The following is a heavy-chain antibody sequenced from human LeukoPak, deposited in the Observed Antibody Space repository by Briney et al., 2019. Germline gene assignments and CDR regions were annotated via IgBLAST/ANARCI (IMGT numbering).Heavy chain of an antibody. CDR1: GYTFTSYD. V-gene: IGHV1-8*01. Sequence: PKAPVKVSCKASGYTFTSYDINWVRQATGQGLEWMGWMNPNSGNTGYAQKFQGRVTMTRNTSISTAYMELSSLRSEDTAVYYCASAYSGYGLPDYWGQGTLVTVSS. J-gene: IGHJ4*02. D-gene: IGHD5-12*01. CDR2: MNPNSGNT. CDR3: ASAYSGYGLPDY.